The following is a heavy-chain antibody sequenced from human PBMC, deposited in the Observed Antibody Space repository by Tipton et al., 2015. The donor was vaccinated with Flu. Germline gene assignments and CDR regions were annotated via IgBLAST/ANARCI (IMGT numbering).Heavy chain of an antibody. Sequence: AVSGFTVTSNYMAWVRQAPGRGLEWVSVIYSGGTTFYADSVKGRFTISRDNSKNTLYLQMNSLRVEDTAVYYCARGRGYCSTTTCPLPFDFWGQGTLVTVSS. CDR3: ARGRGYCSTTTCPLPFDF. CDR1: GFTVTSNY. D-gene: IGHD2-2*01. V-gene: IGHV3-53*01. J-gene: IGHJ4*02. CDR2: IYSGGTT.